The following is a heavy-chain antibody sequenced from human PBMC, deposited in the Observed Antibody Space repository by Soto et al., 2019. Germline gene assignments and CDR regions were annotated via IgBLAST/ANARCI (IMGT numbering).Heavy chain of an antibody. D-gene: IGHD3-10*02. V-gene: IGHV4-39*01. CDR3: AKVHSDLFVY. CDR2: VYYSGSP. CDR1: GDSISSGSYY. Sequence: SETLSLTCIVSGDSISSGSYYWGWIRQPPGKGLEWIGSVYYSGSPYYNPSLQSRVTISLDTSKNQFSLNLTSVTAADTAIYNCAKVHSDLFVYWGPGALVTVSS. J-gene: IGHJ4*02.